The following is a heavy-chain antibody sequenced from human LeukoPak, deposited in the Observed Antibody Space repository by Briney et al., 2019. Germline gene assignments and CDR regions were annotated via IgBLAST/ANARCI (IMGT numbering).Heavy chain of an antibody. CDR2: INTSGSS. D-gene: IGHD2-15*01. CDR1: GGSISSYY. V-gene: IGHV4-4*07. CDR3: ARVVACSGGSCYHWNWFDP. Sequence: PSETLSLTCTVSGGSISSYYWNWIRQPAGKGLEWIGRINTSGSSNYNPSLKSRITVSVDTSKNQFSLKLSSVTAADTAVYYCARVVACSGGSCYHWNWFDPWGQGTPVTVSS. J-gene: IGHJ5*02.